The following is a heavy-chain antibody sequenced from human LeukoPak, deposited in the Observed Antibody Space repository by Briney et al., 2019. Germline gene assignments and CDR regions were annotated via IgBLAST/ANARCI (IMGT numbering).Heavy chain of an antibody. D-gene: IGHD3-3*01. CDR1: GFTFTSSA. J-gene: IGHJ4*02. CDR3: AAAVGHYDFWSGYWALDY. Sequence: SVKVSCKASGFTFTSSAMQWVRQARGQRLEWIGWIVVGSGNTNYAQKSQERVTITRDMSTSTAYMELSSLRSEDTAVYYCAAAVGHYDFWSGYWALDYWGQGTLVTVSS. CDR2: IVVGSGNT. V-gene: IGHV1-58*02.